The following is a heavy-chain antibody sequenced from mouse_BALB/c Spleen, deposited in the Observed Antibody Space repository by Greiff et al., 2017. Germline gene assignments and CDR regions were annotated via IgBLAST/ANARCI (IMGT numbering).Heavy chain of an antibody. CDR2: IRLESNNYAT. J-gene: IGHJ4*01. CDR1: GFTFSNYW. Sequence: EVKVEESGGGLVQPGGSMKLSCAASGFTFSNYWMNWVRQSPEKGLEWVAEIRLESNNYATHYAESVKGTFTISRDDSKSSVNLQMNNLRAEDTGIYYCTLLWPSGMDYWGQGTSVTVSA. V-gene: IGHV6-6*02. D-gene: IGHD1-1*02. CDR3: TLLWPSGMDY.